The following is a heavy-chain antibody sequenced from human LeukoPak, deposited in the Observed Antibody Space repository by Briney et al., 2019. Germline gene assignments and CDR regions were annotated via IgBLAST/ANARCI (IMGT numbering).Heavy chain of an antibody. Sequence: SGKVSCKASGGTFSSYAISWVRQAPGQGLEWMGRIIPIFGTANYAQKFQGRVTITTDESTSTAYMELSSLRSEDTAVYYCAGGPYYDFWSGYLRYWGQGTLVTVSS. CDR2: IIPIFGTA. D-gene: IGHD3-3*01. CDR1: GGTFSSYA. J-gene: IGHJ4*02. V-gene: IGHV1-69*05. CDR3: AGGPYYDFWSGYLRY.